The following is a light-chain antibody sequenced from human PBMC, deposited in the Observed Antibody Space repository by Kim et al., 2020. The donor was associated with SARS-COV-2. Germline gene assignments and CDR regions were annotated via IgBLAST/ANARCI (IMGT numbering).Light chain of an antibody. Sequence: QPVLTQPASVSGSPGQSITISCTGTNSDVGRYNLVSWYQQHPGKAPKLIIFEVTKRPSGISDRFSGSKSGSTASLTISGLQAEDEADYYCCSYAGTNNLDVVFGGGTQLTVL. V-gene: IGLV2-23*02. J-gene: IGLJ2*01. CDR3: CSYAGTNNLDVV. CDR1: NSDVGRYNL. CDR2: EVT.